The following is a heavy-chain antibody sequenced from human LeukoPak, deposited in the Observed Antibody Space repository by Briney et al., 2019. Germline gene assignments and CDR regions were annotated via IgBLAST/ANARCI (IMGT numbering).Heavy chain of an antibody. Sequence: SETLSLTCTVSGASISYGDYYWSWIRQSPRKGLEWLGFIYYSGSAYYNPSLQSRLTLSVDTSKNQFSLRLTSVTAADTAVYYCARDSPIGGYSYGAFDYWGLGAPVTVSS. D-gene: IGHD5-18*01. CDR3: ARDSPIGGYSYGAFDY. J-gene: IGHJ4*02. V-gene: IGHV4-30-4*08. CDR2: IYYSGSA. CDR1: GASISYGDYY.